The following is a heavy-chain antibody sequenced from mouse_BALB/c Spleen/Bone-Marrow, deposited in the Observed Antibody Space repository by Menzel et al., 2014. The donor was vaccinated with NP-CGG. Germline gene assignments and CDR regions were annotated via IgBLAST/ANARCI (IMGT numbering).Heavy chain of an antibody. CDR1: GYTFTSYY. J-gene: IGHJ4*01. CDR2: INPSNSGT. CDR3: TRLPH. D-gene: IGHD5-1*01. Sequence: VQLQQSGAELVKPGASVKLSCKASGYTFTSYYMYWVKQRPGQGLEWIGEINPSNSGTNFNEKFKSRATLTVDKSSSTAYMQLSSLTSEDSAAYYCTRLPHWGQGTSVTVSS. V-gene: IGHV1S81*02.